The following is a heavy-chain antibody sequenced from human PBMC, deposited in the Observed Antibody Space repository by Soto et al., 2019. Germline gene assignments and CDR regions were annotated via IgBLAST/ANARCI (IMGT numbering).Heavy chain of an antibody. CDR3: ATTQSFDY. V-gene: IGHV3-7*01. Sequence: EVQVVESGGGLVQPGGSLKLSCVASGFTFSNYWMSWVRQAPGKGLEWVSNIRQDGSEKNCVDSVKGRFTISRDNAKNSVDLQMNSLRAEDTAVYYCATTQSFDYWGQGTLVTVSS. CDR2: IRQDGSEK. J-gene: IGHJ4*02. CDR1: GFTFSNYW.